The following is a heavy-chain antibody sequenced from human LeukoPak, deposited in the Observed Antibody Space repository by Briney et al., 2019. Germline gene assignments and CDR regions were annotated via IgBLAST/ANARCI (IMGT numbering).Heavy chain of an antibody. CDR3: ARDRGYYDSSGLNAFDI. J-gene: IGHJ3*02. CDR1: GGTFSSYA. D-gene: IGHD3-22*01. V-gene: IGHV1-69*05. Sequence: SVKVSCKASGGTFSSYAISWVRQAPGQGLEWMGGIIPIFGTANYAQKFQGRVTITTDESTSTAYMELSSLRSEDTAVYYCARDRGYYDSSGLNAFDIWGQGTMVTVSS. CDR2: IIPIFGTA.